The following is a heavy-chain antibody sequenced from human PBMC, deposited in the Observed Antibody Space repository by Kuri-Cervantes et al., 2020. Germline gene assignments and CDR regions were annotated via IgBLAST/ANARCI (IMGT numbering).Heavy chain of an antibody. J-gene: IGHJ4*02. CDR3: AKDYCSSTSCYGGNLGY. CDR1: GFPFSSFG. CDR2: ISYDGSNK. V-gene: IGHV3-30*18. Sequence: GGSLRLSCAASGFPFSSFGMHWVRQAPGKGLEWVAVISYDGSNKYYADSVKGRFTISRDKSKNTLYLQMNSLRAEDTAVYYCAKDYCSSTSCYGGNLGYWGQGTLVTVSS. D-gene: IGHD2-2*01.